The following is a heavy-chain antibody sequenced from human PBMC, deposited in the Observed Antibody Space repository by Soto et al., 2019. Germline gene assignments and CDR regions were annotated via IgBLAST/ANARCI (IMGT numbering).Heavy chain of an antibody. V-gene: IGHV5-51*01. CDR3: ATAYVYDFENSNYYRDAFDI. CDR2: MYPDDSDI. D-gene: IGHD3-22*01. CDR1: GYSFSFYW. J-gene: IGHJ3*02. Sequence: GESLKISCKASGYSFSFYWIGWARQMPGKGLEWMAIMYPDDSDIRYSPSFEAHVTISADKSTSTAFLQWSSLKASDTAMYYCATAYVYDFENSNYYRDAFDIWGQGTLVPVSS.